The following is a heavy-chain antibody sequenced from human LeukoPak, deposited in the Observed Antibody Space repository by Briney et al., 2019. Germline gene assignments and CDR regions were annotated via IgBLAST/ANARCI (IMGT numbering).Heavy chain of an antibody. CDR2: ISTSGDRT. V-gene: IGHV3-23*01. Sequence: GGSLRLSCAASGFTFSTYAMTWVRQAPGKGLEWVSGISTSGDRTYYADSVEGRFTISRDNSKNTLFLQMSSLSAEDTALYYCAKGSSGYFADLWGQGTLVTVSS. J-gene: IGHJ5*02. CDR1: GFTFSTYA. CDR3: AKGSSGYFADL. D-gene: IGHD3-22*01.